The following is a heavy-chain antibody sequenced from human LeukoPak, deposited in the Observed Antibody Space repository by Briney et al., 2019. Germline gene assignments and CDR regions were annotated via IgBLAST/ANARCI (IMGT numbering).Heavy chain of an antibody. J-gene: IGHJ1*01. Sequence: AGSLRLSCAASGFTFSSYSMSWVRQAPGKGLEWVSAISGSGGSTYYADSVKGRFTISRDNSKNTLYLQMNSLRAEDTAVYYCAKLHRARQPQLWGQGTLVTVSS. V-gene: IGHV3-23*01. D-gene: IGHD1-14*01. CDR2: ISGSGGST. CDR1: GFTFSSYS. CDR3: AKLHRARQPQL.